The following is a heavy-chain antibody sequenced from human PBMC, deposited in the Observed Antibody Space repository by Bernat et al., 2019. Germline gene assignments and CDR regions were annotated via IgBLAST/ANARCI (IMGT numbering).Heavy chain of an antibody. J-gene: IGHJ4*02. CDR3: ARVGYYCSGGSCYADY. CDR2: ISSSGSTI. D-gene: IGHD2-15*01. CDR1: GFTFSSYE. Sequence: LVESGGGLVQPGGSLRLSCAASGFTFSSYEMNWVRQAPGKGLEWVSYISSSGSTIYYADSVKGRFTISRDNAKNSLYLQMNSLRAEDTAVYYCARVGYYCSGGSCYADYWGQGTLVTVSS. V-gene: IGHV3-48*03.